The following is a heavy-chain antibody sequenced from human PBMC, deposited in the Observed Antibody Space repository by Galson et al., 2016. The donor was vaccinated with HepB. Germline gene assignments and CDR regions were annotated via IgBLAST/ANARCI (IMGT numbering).Heavy chain of an antibody. D-gene: IGHD3-16*01. V-gene: IGHV4-34*01. J-gene: IGHJ3*02. CDR2: INESGST. CDR1: GGSFSTYY. Sequence: SETLSLTCAVHGGSFSTYYWSWIRQPPGKGLEWIGEINESGSTNNNPSLKSRVTMSVDTSKKQFSLNLSSVTAADTAVYYGANHTFQGAFDIWGQGTMVIVSS. CDR3: ANHTFQGAFDI.